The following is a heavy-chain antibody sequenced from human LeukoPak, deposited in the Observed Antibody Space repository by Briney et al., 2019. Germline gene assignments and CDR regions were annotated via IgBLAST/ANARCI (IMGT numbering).Heavy chain of an antibody. V-gene: IGHV1-69*13. CDR1: GGTFSSYA. J-gene: IGHJ4*02. D-gene: IGHD3-3*01. CDR3: ARRAIFGVVISPFDY. Sequence: SVKVSCKASGGTFSSYAISWVRQAPGQGLEWMGGIIPIFGTANYAQKFQGRVTITADESTSTAYMELSSLRSEDTAVYYCARRAIFGVVISPFDYWGRGTLVTVSS. CDR2: IIPIFGTA.